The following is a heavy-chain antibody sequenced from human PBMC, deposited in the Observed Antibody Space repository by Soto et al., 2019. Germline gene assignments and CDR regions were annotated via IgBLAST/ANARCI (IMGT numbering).Heavy chain of an antibody. CDR2: IHYNGNT. Sequence: QVQLQVSAPGLVKPSETLSLTCTVSGDSISAYSWSWVRQPPGKGLEWIGNIHYNGNTKYNPSLKSPVTLSVYTSKNQFSLKLISVTAADTAKYFCAREGNLGRWLQPLDFWGQGTLVTVSS. CDR1: GDSISAYS. V-gene: IGHV4-59*01. J-gene: IGHJ4*02. D-gene: IGHD5-12*01. CDR3: AREGNLGRWLQPLDF.